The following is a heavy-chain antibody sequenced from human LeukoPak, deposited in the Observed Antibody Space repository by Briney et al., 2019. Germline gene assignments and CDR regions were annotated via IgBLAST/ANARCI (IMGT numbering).Heavy chain of an antibody. CDR1: GFTFSSYS. Sequence: GGSLRLSCAASGFTFSSYSMNWVRQAPGKGLEWVSYISSSSSTIYYADSVKGRFTISRDNAKNSLYLQMNSLRAEDTAVYYCARDEGYCSSTSCYRVWNFDYWGQGTLVTVSS. D-gene: IGHD2-2*02. CDR3: ARDEGYCSSTSCYRVWNFDY. J-gene: IGHJ4*02. CDR2: ISSSSSTI. V-gene: IGHV3-48*01.